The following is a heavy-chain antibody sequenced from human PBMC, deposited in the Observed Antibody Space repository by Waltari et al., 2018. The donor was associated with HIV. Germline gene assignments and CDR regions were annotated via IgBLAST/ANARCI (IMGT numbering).Heavy chain of an antibody. Sequence: QVELVQSGAEVKKPGASVKFSCMHPGSTFSDYCRPWLRQAPGQGLGWVGRINPKSAATIYAHNFQGRVSLTRDKSTNTAYMELRRLNSDDTTVYYCARERLDPTRDDPLIGSPGDYWGQGTQVIVSS. D-gene: IGHD3-9*01. CDR1: GSTFSDYC. V-gene: IGHV1-2*06. CDR3: ARERLDPTRDDPLIGSPGDY. CDR2: INPKSAAT. J-gene: IGHJ4*02.